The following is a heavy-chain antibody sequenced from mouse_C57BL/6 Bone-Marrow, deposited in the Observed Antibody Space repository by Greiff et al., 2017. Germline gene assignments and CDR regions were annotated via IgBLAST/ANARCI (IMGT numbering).Heavy chain of an antibody. J-gene: IGHJ2*01. CDR3: AREGAGDY. CDR2: ISDGGSYT. V-gene: IGHV5-4*01. Sequence: EVQGVESGGGLVKPGGSLKLSCAASGFTFSSYAMSWVRQTPEKRLEWVATISDGGSYTYYPDNVKGRFTISRDNAKNNLYLQMGHLKSEDTAMYYCAREGAGDYWGQGTTLTVSS. CDR1: GFTFSSYA.